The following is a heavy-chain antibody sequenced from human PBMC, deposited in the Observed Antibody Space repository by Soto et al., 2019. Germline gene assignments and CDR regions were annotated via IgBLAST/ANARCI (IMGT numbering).Heavy chain of an antibody. Sequence: EVQLVESGGGLVQPGRSLRLSCAASGFSFGDYAMHWVRQAPGKGLEWVAGISWNSGSTGYADSVKGRFTISRDTAKNSLYLQMNSLRAEDTAVYYCVKDNGLGVIPVFYYFGYWGQGTLVTVSS. CDR1: GFSFGDYA. CDR3: VKDNGLGVIPVFYYFGY. J-gene: IGHJ4*02. V-gene: IGHV3-9*01. CDR2: ISWNSGST. D-gene: IGHD3-16*02.